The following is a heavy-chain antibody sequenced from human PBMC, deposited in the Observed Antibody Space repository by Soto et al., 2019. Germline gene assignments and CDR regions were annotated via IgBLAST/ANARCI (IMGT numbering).Heavy chain of an antibody. Sequence: EVQLLESGGGLVQPGGSLRLSCAASGFTFSSYAMSWVRQAPGKGLECVSSISGGGGSTYYADSVKGRFTISRDNSKNTLYLQMNSLRAEDTAVYYCAKDGDILSGYPEYFQHWGQGTLVNVSS. D-gene: IGHD3-9*01. V-gene: IGHV3-23*01. J-gene: IGHJ1*01. CDR3: AKDGDILSGYPEYFQH. CDR2: ISGGGGST. CDR1: GFTFSSYA.